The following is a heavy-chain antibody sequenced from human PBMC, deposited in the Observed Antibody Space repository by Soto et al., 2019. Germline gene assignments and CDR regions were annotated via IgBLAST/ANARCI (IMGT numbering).Heavy chain of an antibody. CDR2: IFDSGST. D-gene: IGHD2-8*01. V-gene: IGHV4-30-4*01. J-gene: IGHJ2*01. CDR3: AREIMPLTNDWYFDL. Sequence: SETLSLTCTVSGGSISGGGHSWSWIRQPPGKGLEWIGHIFDSGSTYYNPSLKSRLTISVDTSKNQFSLRLSSVTAADTAVYYCAREIMPLTNDWYFDLWGRGTLVTVSS. CDR1: GGSISGGGHS.